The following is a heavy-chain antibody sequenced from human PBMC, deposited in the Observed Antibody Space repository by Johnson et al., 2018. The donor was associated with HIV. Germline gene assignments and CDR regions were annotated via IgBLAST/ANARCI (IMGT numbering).Heavy chain of an antibody. J-gene: IGHJ3*02. CDR2: ISYDGSNK. D-gene: IGHD3-10*01. CDR3: ARSWAYYYALTDAFDI. V-gene: IGHV3-30*19. CDR1: GFTFSTYG. Sequence: QVQLVESGGGVVQPGRSLRLSCAASGFTFSTYGMHWVRQAPGKGLEWVAVISYDGSNKYYADSVKGRFTISRDNSKNTLYLQMNSLRAEDTAVYYCARSWAYYYALTDAFDIWGQGTIVTVSS.